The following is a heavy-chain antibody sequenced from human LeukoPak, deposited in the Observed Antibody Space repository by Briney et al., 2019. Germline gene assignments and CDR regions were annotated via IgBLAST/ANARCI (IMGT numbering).Heavy chain of an antibody. CDR3: ARLPMVRGVIINGFDY. J-gene: IGHJ4*02. V-gene: IGHV5-51*01. D-gene: IGHD3-10*01. CDR2: IYPGDSDT. Sequence: GESLKISCKGSGYSFTSYWIGWVRQMPGKGLEWMGIIYPGDSDTRYSPSFQGQVTISADKSISTAYLQWSSLKASDTAMYYCARLPMVRGVIINGFDYWGQGTLVTVSS. CDR1: GYSFTSYW.